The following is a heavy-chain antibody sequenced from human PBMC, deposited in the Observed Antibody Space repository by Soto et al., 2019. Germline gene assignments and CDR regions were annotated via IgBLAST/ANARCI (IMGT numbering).Heavy chain of an antibody. D-gene: IGHD6-19*01. CDR1: GYTFTSYY. V-gene: IGHV1-46*01. CDR3: ARDIAVTRGGYYYYYGMDV. Sequence: AASVKVSCKASGYTFTSYYMHWVRQAPGQGLEWMGIINPSGGSTSYAQKFQGRVTMTRDTSTSTVYMELSSLRSEDTAVYYCARDIAVTRGGYYYYYGMDVWGKGTTVTVSS. J-gene: IGHJ6*04. CDR2: INPSGGST.